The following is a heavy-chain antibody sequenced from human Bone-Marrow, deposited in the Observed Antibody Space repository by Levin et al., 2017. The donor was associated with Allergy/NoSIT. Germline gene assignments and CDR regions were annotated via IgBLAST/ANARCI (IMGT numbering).Heavy chain of an antibody. Sequence: PGGSLRLSCAASGFSFRSFGMHWVRQAPGKGLEWVAVISYDGSDKYYADSVKGRFTISRDNSKNTLYLQMNSLIGEDAAVYYCAKDVVFGTSSWSLDFWGQVTLVTGSS. D-gene: IGHD6-13*01. V-gene: IGHV3-30*18. CDR3: AKDVVFGTSSWSLDF. J-gene: IGHJ4*02. CDR1: GFSFRSFG. CDR2: ISYDGSDK.